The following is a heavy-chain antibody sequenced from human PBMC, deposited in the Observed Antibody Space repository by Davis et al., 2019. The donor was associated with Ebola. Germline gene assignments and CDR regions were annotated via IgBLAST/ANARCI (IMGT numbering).Heavy chain of an antibody. CDR1: GFSFGSFW. D-gene: IGHD6-19*01. V-gene: IGHV3-7*03. CDR3: ASGVAVGGFYFYY. Sequence: GESLKTSCAAPGFSFGSFWMSWVRQAAGKRLEWVANINRVGSEKYYVDSVKGRFTISRDNTNNSVYLQMNSLRAEDTAVYYCASGVAVGGFYFYYWRQGTLVTLSS. J-gene: IGHJ4*02. CDR2: INRVGSEK.